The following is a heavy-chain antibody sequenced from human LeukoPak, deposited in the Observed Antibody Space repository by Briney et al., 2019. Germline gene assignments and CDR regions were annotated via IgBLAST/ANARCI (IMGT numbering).Heavy chain of an antibody. V-gene: IGHV3-21*04. D-gene: IGHD3-22*01. CDR1: GFTFSSYS. CDR2: ISSSSSYI. J-gene: IGHJ6*03. CDR3: ARAYYYDSSGYYTNSNYMDV. Sequence: GGSLRLSCAASGFTFSSYSMNWVRQAPGKGLEWVSSISSSSSYIYYADSVKGRFTISRDNAKNSLYLQMNSLRAEDTAVYYCARAYYYDSSGYYTNSNYMDVWGKGTTVTVSS.